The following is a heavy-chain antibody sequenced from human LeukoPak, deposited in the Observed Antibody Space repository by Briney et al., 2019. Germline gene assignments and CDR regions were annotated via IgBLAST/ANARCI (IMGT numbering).Heavy chain of an antibody. Sequence: PSETLSLTCTVSGGSVNGYYWNWIRQAPGKGLEWRGFIHYSGLTVYSPSLQSRVSMSVDTSRNQFSLDLSSVTAADTALYYCARDPPEDEWNSLDSWGQGILVTVSS. CDR3: ARDPPEDEWNSLDS. V-gene: IGHV4-59*02. D-gene: IGHD1-7*01. J-gene: IGHJ4*02. CDR1: GGSVNGYY. CDR2: IHYSGLT.